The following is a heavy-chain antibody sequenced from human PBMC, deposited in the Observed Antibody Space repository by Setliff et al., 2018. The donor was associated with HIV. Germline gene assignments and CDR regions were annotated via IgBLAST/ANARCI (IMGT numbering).Heavy chain of an antibody. J-gene: IGHJ4*02. CDR2: IRSRAKGYAT. V-gene: IGHV3-73*01. Sequence: GESLKISCEGSGFTFSDWTMHWVRQASGKGLEWVGRIRSRAKGYATEYGESVRGRSTISRDDSKNTVFLQMNGLKIEDTALYYCTRSYYGLDYYWGQGTLVTVSS. CDR1: GFTFSDWT. CDR3: TRSYYGLDYY. D-gene: IGHD3-3*01.